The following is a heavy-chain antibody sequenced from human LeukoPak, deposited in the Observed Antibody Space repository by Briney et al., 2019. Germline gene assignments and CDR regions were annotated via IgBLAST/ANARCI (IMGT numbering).Heavy chain of an antibody. CDR3: ASETDPYYYGSGSYLDY. CDR1: GFTFSSYS. Sequence: GGSLRLSCAASGFTFSSYSMNWARQAPGKGLEWVSSISSSSSYIYYADSVKGRFTISRDNAKNSLYLQMNSLRAEDTAVYYCASETDPYYYGSGSYLDYWGQGTLVTVSS. D-gene: IGHD3-10*01. V-gene: IGHV3-21*01. CDR2: ISSSSSYI. J-gene: IGHJ4*02.